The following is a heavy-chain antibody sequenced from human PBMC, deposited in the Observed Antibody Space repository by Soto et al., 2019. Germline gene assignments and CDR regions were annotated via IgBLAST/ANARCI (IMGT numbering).Heavy chain of an antibody. J-gene: IGHJ4*02. CDR3: ARVGELDDSSGYYFLY. CDR1: GGTFSRYA. Sequence: QVQLVQSGPAVKKPGSSVKVSCKASGGTFSRYAINWVRQAPGQGLEWMGGITPMFGKPNYAQKFQGSVTITADEVTSTGYMGLRSLRSDDTAVYYCARVGELDDSSGYYFLYWGQGPLVGVSS. V-gene: IGHV1-69*01. CDR2: ITPMFGKP. D-gene: IGHD3-22*01.